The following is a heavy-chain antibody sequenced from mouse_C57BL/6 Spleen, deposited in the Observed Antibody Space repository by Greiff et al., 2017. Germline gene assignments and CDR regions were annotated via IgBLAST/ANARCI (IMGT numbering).Heavy chain of an antibody. D-gene: IGHD4-1*02. Sequence: EVNVVESGGGLVKPGGSLKLSCAASGFTFSDYGMHWVRQAPEKGLEWVAYISSGSSTIYYADTVKGRFTISRDNAKNTLFLQMTSLRSEDTAMYYCASLNCKNYFDYWGQGTTLTVSS. CDR3: ASLNCKNYFDY. CDR1: GFTFSDYG. J-gene: IGHJ2*01. CDR2: ISSGSSTI. V-gene: IGHV5-17*01.